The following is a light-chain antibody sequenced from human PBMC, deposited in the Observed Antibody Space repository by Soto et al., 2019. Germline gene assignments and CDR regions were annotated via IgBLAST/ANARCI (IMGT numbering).Light chain of an antibody. CDR2: GAS. CDR3: QQSYSTPYT. CDR1: QSISSY. V-gene: IGKV1-39*01. Sequence: DLQMTQSPSSLSASVGDRVTITCRASQSISSYLNWYQQKPGKAPNLLIYGASSLQSGVPSRFSGSGSGTDFTLTISSLQPEDFATYYCQQSYSTPYTFGQGTNLEIK. J-gene: IGKJ2*01.